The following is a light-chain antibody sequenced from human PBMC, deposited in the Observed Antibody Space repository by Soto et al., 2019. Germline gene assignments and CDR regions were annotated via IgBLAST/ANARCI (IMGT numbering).Light chain of an antibody. J-gene: IGKJ4*01. CDR3: QQYGSSPRIT. Sequence: EIVLTQSPGNLSLSPGERATLSCRASQSVSSSYLAWYQQKPGQAPRLLIFDASSRATGIPDRFSGSGSGTDFTLTISRLEPEDFAVYYCQQYGSSPRITFGGGSKVEIK. CDR1: QSVSSSY. CDR2: DAS. V-gene: IGKV3-20*01.